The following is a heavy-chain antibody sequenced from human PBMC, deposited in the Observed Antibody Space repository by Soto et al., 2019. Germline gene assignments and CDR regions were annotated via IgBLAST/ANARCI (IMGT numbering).Heavy chain of an antibody. Sequence: XSVKVSFNATGYTFTGYYMHLVRQAPGQGLEWMGWINPNSGGTNYAQKFQGWVTMTRDTSISTAYMELRRLRSDDTAVYYCARDPGYSYGYNWGQGTLVTVSS. CDR1: GYTFTGYY. V-gene: IGHV1-2*04. J-gene: IGHJ4*02. D-gene: IGHD5-18*01. CDR3: ARDPGYSYGYN. CDR2: INPNSGGT.